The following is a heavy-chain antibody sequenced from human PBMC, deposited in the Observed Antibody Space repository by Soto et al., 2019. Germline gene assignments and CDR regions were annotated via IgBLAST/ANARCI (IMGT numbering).Heavy chain of an antibody. CDR1: GDSVSNIDAV. J-gene: IGHJ6*02. Sequence: PSQTLSLTCAISGDSVSNIDAVWNWIRQSPSRGLEWLGRTYYRSRWHNEYALSVKSRMTINPDTSRNQFSLQLSSVTAADTAVYYCARHSATVSFYYYGMDVWGQGTTVTVSS. D-gene: IGHD4-17*01. CDR3: ARHSATVSFYYYGMDV. V-gene: IGHV6-1*01. CDR2: TYYRSRWHN.